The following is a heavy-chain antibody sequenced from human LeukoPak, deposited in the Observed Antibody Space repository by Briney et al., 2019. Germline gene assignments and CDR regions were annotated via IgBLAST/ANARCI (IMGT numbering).Heavy chain of an antibody. J-gene: IGHJ5*02. CDR1: GGTFSSYA. Sequence: ASVKVSCKASGGTFSSYAISGVRQAPGQGLEWMGGIIPIFGTANYAQKFQGRVTITTDESTSTAYMELSSLRSEDTAVYYCARDLKCSSSSCYGFDPWGQGTLVTVSS. CDR3: ARDLKCSSSSCYGFDP. CDR2: IIPIFGTA. V-gene: IGHV1-69*05. D-gene: IGHD2-2*01.